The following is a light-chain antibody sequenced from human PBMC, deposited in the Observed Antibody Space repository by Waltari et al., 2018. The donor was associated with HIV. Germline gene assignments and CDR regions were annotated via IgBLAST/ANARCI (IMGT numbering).Light chain of an antibody. CDR1: RRDVGSYNF. CDR3: CSYAGSYTLV. J-gene: IGLJ2*01. V-gene: IGLV2-11*01. CDR2: DVS. Sequence: QSALTQPRPVSGSPGQSVTISCTGTRRDVGSYNFVSWYQQHPGKAPKLIIDDVSKRPSGVPDRFSGSKSGNTASLTISGLQAEDEADYYCCSYAGSYTLVFGGGTKLTVL.